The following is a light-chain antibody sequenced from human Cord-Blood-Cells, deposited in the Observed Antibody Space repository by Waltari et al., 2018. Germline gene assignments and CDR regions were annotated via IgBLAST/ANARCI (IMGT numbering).Light chain of an antibody. Sequence: QSALTQPAPVSGSPGQSITISCTGTSSDVGGYNYYSWYQQHPGKAPILMIYDVSNRPSGVSNRFSGSKSGNTASLTISGLQAEDEADYYCSSYTSSSTVFGGGTKLTVL. J-gene: IGLJ3*02. CDR1: SSDVGGYNY. CDR3: SSYTSSSTV. CDR2: DVS. V-gene: IGLV2-14*03.